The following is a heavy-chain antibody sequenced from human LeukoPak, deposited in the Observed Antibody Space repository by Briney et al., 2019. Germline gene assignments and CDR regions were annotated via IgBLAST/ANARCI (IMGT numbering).Heavy chain of an antibody. V-gene: IGHV1-2*02. D-gene: IGHD6-13*01. Sequence: EASVKVSCKASGYTFTGYYMHWVRQAPGQGLEWMGWINPNSGGTNYAQKFQGRVTMTRDTSISTAYMELSRLRSDDTAVYYCARDAVAAAGGYYYYMDVCGKGTTVTVSS. CDR3: ARDAVAAAGGYYYYMDV. CDR1: GYTFTGYY. CDR2: INPNSGGT. J-gene: IGHJ6*03.